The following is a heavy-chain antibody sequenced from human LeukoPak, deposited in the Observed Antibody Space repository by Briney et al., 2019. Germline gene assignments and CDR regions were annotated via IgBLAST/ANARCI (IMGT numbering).Heavy chain of an antibody. CDR2: IHDSATT. J-gene: IGHJ6*03. Sequence: SETLSLTCTLSGGSLSSYYWNWIRQPPGKGLEWIGSIHDSATTNYNPSLKSRVTISVDTSKNQFSLKLSSVTAADTAVYYCARDTRTYYYGSGSPNYYYMDVWGKGTTVTISS. CDR3: ARDTRTYYYGSGSPNYYYMDV. D-gene: IGHD3-10*01. V-gene: IGHV4-59*01. CDR1: GGSLSSYY.